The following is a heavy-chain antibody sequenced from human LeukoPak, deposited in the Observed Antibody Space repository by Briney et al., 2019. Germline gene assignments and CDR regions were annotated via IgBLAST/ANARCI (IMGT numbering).Heavy chain of an antibody. V-gene: IGHV1-69*06. CDR3: ARYSYGKSDRRSDY. CDR1: GYSFTGYY. D-gene: IGHD5-18*01. J-gene: IGHJ4*02. Sequence: SVKVSCKASGYSFTGYYMHWVRQAPGQGLEWMGGIIPIFGTANYAQKFQGRVTITADKSTSTAYMELSSLRSEDTAVYYCARYSYGKSDRRSDYWGQGTLVTVSS. CDR2: IIPIFGTA.